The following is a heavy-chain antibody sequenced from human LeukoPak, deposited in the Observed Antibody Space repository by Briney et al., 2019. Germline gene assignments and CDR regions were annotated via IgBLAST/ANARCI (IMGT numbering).Heavy chain of an antibody. J-gene: IGHJ4*02. Sequence: SETLSLTCAVYGGSFSGYYWSWIRQSPGKGLEWIGEINHSGSTNYSPSLKSRVTISVDRSKNQFSLKLSSVTAADTAVYYCARATTVSSYYFDYWGQGTLVTVSS. CDR1: GGSFSGYY. V-gene: IGHV4-34*01. CDR2: INHSGST. CDR3: ARATTVSSYYFDY. D-gene: IGHD4-17*01.